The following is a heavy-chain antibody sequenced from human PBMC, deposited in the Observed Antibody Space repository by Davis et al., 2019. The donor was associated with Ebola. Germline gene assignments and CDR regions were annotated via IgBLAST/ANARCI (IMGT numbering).Heavy chain of an antibody. CDR2: IYYSGST. V-gene: IGHV4-59*02. D-gene: IGHD6-13*01. Sequence: GSLRLSCAASGFTVSSNYMSWIRQPPGKGLEWIGYIYYSGSTNYNPSLKSRVTISVDTSKNQFSLKLSSVTAADTAVYYCAKIRGIAAPGTIWFDPWGQGTLVTVSS. J-gene: IGHJ5*02. CDR3: AKIRGIAAPGTIWFDP. CDR1: GFTVSSNY.